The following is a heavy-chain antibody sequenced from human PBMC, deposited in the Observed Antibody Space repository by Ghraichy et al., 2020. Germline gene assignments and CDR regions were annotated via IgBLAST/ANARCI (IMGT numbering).Heavy chain of an antibody. Sequence: SETLSLTCAVFGDSISHSYWTWIRQPPGKGLEWMGYFFPSGSTSYNPSLKSRIIISLDTSKSQISLTLTSVTAADTAVYYCARVPPLLYFGRDFPAYHYYMDVWGKGTTVTVSS. V-gene: IGHV4-59*01. D-gene: IGHD3-16*02. CDR3: ARVPPLLYFGRDFPAYHYYMDV. J-gene: IGHJ6*03. CDR2: FFPSGST. CDR1: GDSISHSY.